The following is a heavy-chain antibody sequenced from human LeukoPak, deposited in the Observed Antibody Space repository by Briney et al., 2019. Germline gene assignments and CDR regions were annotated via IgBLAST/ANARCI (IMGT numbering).Heavy chain of an antibody. J-gene: IGHJ4*02. CDR3: ARDRLEIPSSGGGYYFDY. CDR2: IYYSGST. Sequence: SETLSLTCTVSGGSISSSSYYWGWIRQPPGKGLEWIGSIYYSGSTYYNPSLKSRVTISVDTSKNQFSLKLSSVTAADTAVYYCARDRLEIPSSGGGYYFDYWGQGTLVTVPS. CDR1: GGSISSSSYY. V-gene: IGHV4-39*07. D-gene: IGHD5-24*01.